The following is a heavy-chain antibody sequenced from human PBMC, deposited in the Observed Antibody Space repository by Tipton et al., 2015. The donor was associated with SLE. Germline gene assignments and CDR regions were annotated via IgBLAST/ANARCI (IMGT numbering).Heavy chain of an antibody. Sequence: TLSLTCAVYGGSFSGYYWSWIRQPPGKGLGWIGEINHSGSTNYNPSLKSRVTISVDTSKNQFSLKLSSVTAADTAVYYCARTIEAAFDIWGQGTLVTVSS. D-gene: IGHD5-24*01. CDR1: GGSFSGYY. CDR2: INHSGST. V-gene: IGHV4-34*01. J-gene: IGHJ3*02. CDR3: ARTIEAAFDI.